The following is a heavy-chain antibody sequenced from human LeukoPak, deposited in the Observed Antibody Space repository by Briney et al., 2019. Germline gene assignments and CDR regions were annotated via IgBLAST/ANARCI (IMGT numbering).Heavy chain of an antibody. Sequence: GGSLRLSCAASGFTFSTYRMSWVRQAPGKGLEWVSSISSGSHYIYYADSVKGRFTISRDNAKNSLYLQMNSLRAEDTAVYYCARVLAVAGTERLFDFWGLGTLVTVSS. D-gene: IGHD6-19*01. J-gene: IGHJ4*02. CDR2: ISSGSHYI. CDR3: ARVLAVAGTERLFDF. CDR1: GFTFSTYR. V-gene: IGHV3-21*01.